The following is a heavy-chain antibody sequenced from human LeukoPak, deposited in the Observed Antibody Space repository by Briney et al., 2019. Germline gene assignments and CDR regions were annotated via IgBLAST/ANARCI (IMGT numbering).Heavy chain of an antibody. J-gene: IGHJ6*03. D-gene: IGHD3-16*01. CDR3: ARETSQKGAHYMDV. CDR1: GGSFSSYY. CDR2: IYYSGST. Sequence: SETLSLTCTLSGGSFSSYYWSWIRQPPGKGLEWIGYIYYSGSTSYKPSLKSRVTISVDTSKNQFSLKLRSVTAADTAVYYCARETSQKGAHYMDVWGKGTTVTISS. V-gene: IGHV4-59*01.